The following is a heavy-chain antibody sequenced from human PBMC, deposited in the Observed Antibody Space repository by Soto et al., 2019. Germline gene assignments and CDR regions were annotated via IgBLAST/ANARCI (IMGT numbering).Heavy chain of an antibody. CDR2: IYYSGST. CDR1: GGSISGYY. J-gene: IGHJ4*02. D-gene: IGHD4-4*01. Sequence: SETLSLTCTVSGGSISGYYWHWIRQPPGKGLEWIGYIYYSGSTNYNPSLQSRVTISVDRSKNQMSLKLSSVTAADTAVYYCARGGNPNYYWGQGTLVTVSS. CDR3: ARGGNPNYY. V-gene: IGHV4-59*01.